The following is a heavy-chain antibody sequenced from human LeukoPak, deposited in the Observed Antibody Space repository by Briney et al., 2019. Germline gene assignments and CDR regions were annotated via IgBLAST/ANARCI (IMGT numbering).Heavy chain of an antibody. V-gene: IGHV4-59*01. Sequence: SETLSLTCTVSGGSISSYYWTWMRQAPGKGLEWIGYIYHSGSSTYYNPSLNSRLSISVDTSKNQFSLKLTSVTAADTAVYYCARDSSGYYHWFDPWGQGTLVTVSS. J-gene: IGHJ5*02. CDR1: GGSISSYY. CDR3: ARDSSGYYHWFDP. CDR2: IYHSGSST. D-gene: IGHD3-22*01.